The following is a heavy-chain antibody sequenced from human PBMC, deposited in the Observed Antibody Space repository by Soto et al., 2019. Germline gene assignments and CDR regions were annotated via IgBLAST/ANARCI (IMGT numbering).Heavy chain of an antibody. J-gene: IGHJ6*04. Sequence: GASVKVSCKASGYTFTSYGISWVRQAPGQGLEWMGWISAYNGNTNYAQKLQGRVTMTTDTSASTAYMELRSLRSDDTAVYYCARVGYCSGGSCYRENYYYYGMDVWGKGTTVTVSS. CDR1: GYTFTSYG. V-gene: IGHV1-18*01. CDR2: ISAYNGNT. CDR3: ARVGYCSGGSCYRENYYYYGMDV. D-gene: IGHD2-15*01.